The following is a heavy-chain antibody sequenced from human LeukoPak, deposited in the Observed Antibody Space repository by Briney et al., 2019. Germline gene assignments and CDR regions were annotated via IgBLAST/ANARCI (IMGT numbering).Heavy chain of an antibody. Sequence: SETLSLTCTVSGGSISSFYWSWIRQPPGKGLEWIGYIYNSGSTNYNPSLKSRVTISVDTSKNQFSLKLTSVTAADTAVYYCARGRYSAGDNWFDPWGQGTLVTVSS. V-gene: IGHV4-59*01. CDR2: IYNSGST. D-gene: IGHD3-9*01. CDR3: ARGRYSAGDNWFDP. J-gene: IGHJ5*02. CDR1: GGSISSFY.